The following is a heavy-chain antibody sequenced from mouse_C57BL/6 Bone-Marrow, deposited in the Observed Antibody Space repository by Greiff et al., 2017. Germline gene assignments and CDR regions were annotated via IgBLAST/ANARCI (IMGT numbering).Heavy chain of an antibody. D-gene: IGHD4-1*01. CDR3: AREELGPCNAMDY. CDR1: GYTFTGYW. J-gene: IGHJ4*01. CDR2: LLPGSGST. V-gene: IGHV1-9*01. Sequence: QVQLQQSGAELMKPGASVKLSCKATGYTFTGYWIAWVKQRPGHGLEWIGELLPGSGSTNYNEKFKGKATFTADPSSNTAYMQLRSRTTEYSAIYYCAREELGPCNAMDYWGQGTSVTVTS.